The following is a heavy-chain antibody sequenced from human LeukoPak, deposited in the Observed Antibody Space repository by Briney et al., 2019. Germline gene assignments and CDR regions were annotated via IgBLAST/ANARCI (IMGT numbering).Heavy chain of an antibody. CDR1: GFTFSSYW. Sequence: GGSLRLSCAASGFTFSSYWMSWVRQAPGKGLEWVANIKQDGSEKYYVDSVKGRFTISRDNAKNSLYLQMNSLRAEDTVVYYCARDSGYSYGYGPDYWGQGTLVTVSS. CDR3: ARDSGYSYGYGPDY. J-gene: IGHJ4*02. CDR2: IKQDGSEK. V-gene: IGHV3-7*01. D-gene: IGHD5-18*01.